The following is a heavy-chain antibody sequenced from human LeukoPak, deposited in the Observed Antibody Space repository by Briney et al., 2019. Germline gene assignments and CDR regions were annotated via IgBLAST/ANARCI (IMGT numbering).Heavy chain of an antibody. V-gene: IGHV1-3*01. CDR1: GYTFTSYA. D-gene: IGHD6-13*01. CDR3: ARVFGIAAAGIDY. Sequence: VASVKVSCKASGYTFTSYAMHWVRQAPGQRLEWMGWINAGNGNTKYSQKFQGRVTITRDTSASTAYMELSSLRSEDTAVYYCARVFGIAAAGIDYWGQGTLVTVSS. CDR2: INAGNGNT. J-gene: IGHJ4*02.